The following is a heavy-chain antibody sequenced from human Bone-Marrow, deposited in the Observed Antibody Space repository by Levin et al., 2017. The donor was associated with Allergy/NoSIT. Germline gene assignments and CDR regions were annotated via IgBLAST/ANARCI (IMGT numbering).Heavy chain of an antibody. Sequence: PGGSLRLSCVASGFKFNDYAMHWVRELPGKGLEYVSGICWDCGSTGYADSVRGRFTISRDDAKNTLYLEMNSLRPEDTALYFCAREAGLRVTTSLFDYWGLGTLVTVSS. CDR2: ICWDCGST. CDR1: GFKFNDYA. J-gene: IGHJ4*02. D-gene: IGHD1-14*01. V-gene: IGHV3-9*01. CDR3: AREAGLRVTTSLFDY.